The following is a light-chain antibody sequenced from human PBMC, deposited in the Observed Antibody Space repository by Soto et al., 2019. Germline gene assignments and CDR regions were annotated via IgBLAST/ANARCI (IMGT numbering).Light chain of an antibody. J-gene: IGKJ1*01. CDR3: QQNHSSPRT. CDR2: AAS. V-gene: IGKV3-20*01. CDR1: QSISSRL. Sequence: EIVLTQSPATLSLSPGESATLSCRASQSISSRLLAWHQQKPGQAPLLLIYAASSRATVIPDRCSGSESGKDCPITISRLEPEDFAVYYCQQNHSSPRTFGQGTKVEIK.